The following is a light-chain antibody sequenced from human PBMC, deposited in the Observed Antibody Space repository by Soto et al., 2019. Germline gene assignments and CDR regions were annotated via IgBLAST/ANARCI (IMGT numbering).Light chain of an antibody. V-gene: IGKV3-20*01. Sequence: EVVLTQSPGTLSLSPGERGTLSCRASQSINSAHLVWYQQKPGQAPRLLIYGASSRATGIPDRVSGSGSGADLTLTIGRMETEDFAVYYCQHYDGSPHTFGGGTKVERK. CDR3: QHYDGSPHT. CDR1: QSINSAH. CDR2: GAS. J-gene: IGKJ4*01.